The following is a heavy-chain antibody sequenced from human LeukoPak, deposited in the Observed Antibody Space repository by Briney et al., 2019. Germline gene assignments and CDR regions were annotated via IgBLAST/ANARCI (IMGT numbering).Heavy chain of an antibody. J-gene: IGHJ4*02. V-gene: IGHV3-33*01. CDR2: IWYDGSNK. CDR1: GFTFSSYG. D-gene: IGHD3-22*01. Sequence: GRSLRLSCAASGFTFSSYGMHWVRQAPGKGLEWVAVIWYDGSNKYYADSVKGRFTISRDNSKNTLYLQMNSLRAEDTAVYYCARDAWSYDSGGYYLDYWGQGTLVTVPS. CDR3: ARDAWSYDSGGYYLDY.